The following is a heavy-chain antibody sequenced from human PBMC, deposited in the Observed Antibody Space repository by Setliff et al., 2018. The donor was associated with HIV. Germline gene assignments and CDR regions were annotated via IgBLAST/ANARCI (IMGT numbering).Heavy chain of an antibody. D-gene: IGHD3-3*01. CDR1: GGSINSGTYY. V-gene: IGHV4-61*02. CDR3: ARDTNLLDYNFWSGYSRGWFDP. J-gene: IGHJ5*02. Sequence: SETLSLTCTVSGGSINSGTYYWSWIRQPAGKGLEWIGRIYTSGSTNYNPSLKSRVIISVDKSKNQFSLKLSSVTAADTAVYYCARDTNLLDYNFWSGYSRGWFDPWGQGTLVTVSS. CDR2: IYTSGST.